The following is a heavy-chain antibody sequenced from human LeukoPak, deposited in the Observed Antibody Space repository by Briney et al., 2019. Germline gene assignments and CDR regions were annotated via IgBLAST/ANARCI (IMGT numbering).Heavy chain of an antibody. CDR3: ARLISGNWGDGFDI. CDR2: IYPSDSEA. CDR1: GYTFTNNW. V-gene: IGHV5-51*01. Sequence: GESLKISCEASGYTFTNNWIGWVRQMPGKGLEWMVIIYPSDSEARYSPFFQGQVTFSADKSITTAYLQWGSLKASDTAMYYCARLISGNWGDGFDIWGQGTMVTVSS. J-gene: IGHJ3*02. D-gene: IGHD3-10*01.